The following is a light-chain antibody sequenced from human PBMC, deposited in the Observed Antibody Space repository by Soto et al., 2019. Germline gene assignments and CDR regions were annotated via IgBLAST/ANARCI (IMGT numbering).Light chain of an antibody. CDR3: QQSYSTPLT. CDR1: QSISSY. CDR2: DAS. Sequence: DIQMTQSPSSLSASVGDRVTLTCRASQSISSYLNWYQQKPGKAPKLLIYDASSLQSGVPSRFSGSGSGTDFTLTISNLQLEDFETYYCQQSYSTPLTFGGGTKVEIK. J-gene: IGKJ4*01. V-gene: IGKV1-39*01.